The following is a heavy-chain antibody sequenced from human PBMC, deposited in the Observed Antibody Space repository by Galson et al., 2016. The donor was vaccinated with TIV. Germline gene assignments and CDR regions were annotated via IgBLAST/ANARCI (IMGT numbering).Heavy chain of an antibody. CDR1: GYTFTHYP. V-gene: IGHV1-3*01. Sequence: SVKVSCKASGYTFTHYPIHWVRQAPGQRLEWMAWINAGNGNTKFSQKMQGRVTLTTDTSASTAYMELTSLRSDDTAVYYCARPPYCGGDCYKYVLWGQGTLVTVS. CDR2: INAGNGNT. D-gene: IGHD2-21*01. J-gene: IGHJ4*02. CDR3: ARPPYCGGDCYKYVL.